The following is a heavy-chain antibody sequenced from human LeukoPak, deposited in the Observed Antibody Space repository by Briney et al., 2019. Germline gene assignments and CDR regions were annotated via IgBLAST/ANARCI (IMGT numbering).Heavy chain of an antibody. V-gene: IGHV3-66*01. CDR1: GFIVRSNY. J-gene: IGHJ6*02. CDR3: ARDRSLGYCRSTSCSAYGMDV. CDR2: IYSDDST. D-gene: IGHD2-2*01. Sequence: GGSLRLSCAASGFIVRSNYMSWVRQAPGKGLEWVSVIYSDDSTYYADSVKGRFTIPRDNSKNTLYLHMNSLRAEDTAVYYCARDRSLGYCRSTSCSAYGMDVWGQGTTVIVSS.